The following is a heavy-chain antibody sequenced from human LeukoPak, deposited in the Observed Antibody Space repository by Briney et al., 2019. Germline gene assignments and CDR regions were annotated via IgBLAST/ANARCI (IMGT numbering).Heavy chain of an antibody. CDR1: GFTFSSYA. J-gene: IGHJ4*02. CDR2: ISYDGSNE. Sequence: GGSLRLSCAASGFTFSSYAMHWVRQAPGKGLEWVAGISYDGSNEYYADSVKGRFTISRDNSKDTLYLQMSSLRAEDTAAYYCTREDEASVGFDYWGQGTLVNVSS. CDR3: TREDEASVGFDY. V-gene: IGHV3-30-3*01. D-gene: IGHD2-15*01.